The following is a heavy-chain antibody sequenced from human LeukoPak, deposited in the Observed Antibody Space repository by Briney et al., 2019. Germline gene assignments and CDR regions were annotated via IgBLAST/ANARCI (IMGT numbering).Heavy chain of an antibody. D-gene: IGHD3-16*01. V-gene: IGHV3-7*01. Sequence: GGSLRLSCAPWGFTYEHFWMIGARQATGKGPEGVANIKQEESVEHYLDSVKGRYTLSRDNAKNSLIPKKNSLRAEDTPVFYCSRLGGGTDFWGQGTLVTVSS. CDR3: SRLGGGTDF. J-gene: IGHJ4*02. CDR2: IKQEESVE. CDR1: GFTYEHFW.